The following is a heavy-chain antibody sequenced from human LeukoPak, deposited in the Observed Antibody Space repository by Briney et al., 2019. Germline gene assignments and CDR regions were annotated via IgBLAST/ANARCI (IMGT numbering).Heavy chain of an antibody. J-gene: IGHJ4*02. CDR2: IRSDGSNE. Sequence: PGGSLRLSCAASGFTFRIYGMHWVRQAPGKGLEWVAFIRSDGSNEYYADSVKGRFTISRDNSKNTLYLQMNSLRAEDTAVYYCAKGQYYDFWSGSFDYWGQGTLVTVSS. CDR3: AKGQYYDFWSGSFDY. CDR1: GFTFRIYG. D-gene: IGHD3-3*01. V-gene: IGHV3-30*02.